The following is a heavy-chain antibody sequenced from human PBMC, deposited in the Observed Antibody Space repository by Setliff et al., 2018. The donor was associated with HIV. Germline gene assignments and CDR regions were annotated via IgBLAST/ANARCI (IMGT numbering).Heavy chain of an antibody. CDR3: SVIDY. V-gene: IGHV4-4*07. Sequence: PSETLSLTCAVSGGSFNTFYWSWIRQPAGEGLEWQPAGEGLEWLGRIYTSGSTNYNPSLKSRVTISVDTSKNQFSLKLSSVTAADTAVYYCSVIDYWGQGTLVTVSS. CDR2: IYTSGST. CDR1: GGSFNTFY. J-gene: IGHJ4*02.